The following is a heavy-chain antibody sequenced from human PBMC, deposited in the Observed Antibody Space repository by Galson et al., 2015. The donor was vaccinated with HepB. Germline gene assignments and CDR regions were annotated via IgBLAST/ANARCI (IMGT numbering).Heavy chain of an antibody. CDR3: ARGAGRWLYNCDAFDI. CDR1: GFSLRTSGMC. J-gene: IGHJ3*02. Sequence: PALVTPTQTLTLTCTFSGFSLRTSGMCVSWIRQPPGKALEWLARIDWDDDKYYSTSLKTRLTISKDTSKNQVVLTMTNMDPVDTATYYCARGAGRWLYNCDAFDIWGQGTMVTVSS. V-gene: IGHV2-70*11. D-gene: IGHD5-24*01. CDR2: IDWDDDK.